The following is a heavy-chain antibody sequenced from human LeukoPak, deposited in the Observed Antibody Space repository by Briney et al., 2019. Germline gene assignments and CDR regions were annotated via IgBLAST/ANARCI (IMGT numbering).Heavy chain of an antibody. V-gene: IGHV3-30-3*01. J-gene: IGHJ4*02. CDR1: GFTFSSYA. CDR3: ARVGYYASGPFSYFDY. Sequence: GGSLRLSCGASGFTFSSYAMHWVRQAPGKGLEWVAIISYDGSNEYYADSVKGRFTISRDNSKNTLYLQMNSLSVEDTAVYYCARVGYYASGPFSYFDYWGQGTLVTVSS. CDR2: ISYDGSNE. D-gene: IGHD3-10*01.